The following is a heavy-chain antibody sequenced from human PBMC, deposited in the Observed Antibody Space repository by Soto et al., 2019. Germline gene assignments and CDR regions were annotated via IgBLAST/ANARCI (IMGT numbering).Heavy chain of an antibody. CDR1: GFNVGAFA. J-gene: IGHJ4*02. CDR3: TRETVAGITGLDY. Sequence: PGGSLRLSCAASGFNVGAFAVNWVRQAPGKGLEWVSGISVSDAFIYYADSVRGRFSISRDASENILYLQMNSLRVDDTALYYCTRETVAGITGLDYWGPGTLVT. D-gene: IGHD1-20*01. CDR2: ISVSDAFI. V-gene: IGHV3-23*01.